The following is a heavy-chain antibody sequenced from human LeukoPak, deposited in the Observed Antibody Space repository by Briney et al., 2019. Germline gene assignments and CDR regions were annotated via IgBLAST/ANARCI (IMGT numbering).Heavy chain of an antibody. CDR1: GFAFSSYS. Sequence: GGSLRLSCAASGFAFSSYSMSWVRLAPGKGLEWVSGISGSGDNRYYADSVKGRFTISRDNSKNTLYLQVNSLRAEDTAVFYCAKYPASGGYFDYWGQGTLVTVSS. V-gene: IGHV3-23*01. CDR3: AKYPASGGYFDY. D-gene: IGHD6-13*01. CDR2: ISGSGDNR. J-gene: IGHJ4*02.